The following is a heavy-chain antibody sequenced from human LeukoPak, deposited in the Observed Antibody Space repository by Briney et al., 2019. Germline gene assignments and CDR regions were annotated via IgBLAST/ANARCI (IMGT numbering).Heavy chain of an antibody. D-gene: IGHD2-15*01. V-gene: IGHV3-21*01. CDR3: ARDPGYCTASTCYSMPFDN. J-gene: IGHJ4*02. CDR2: ISSSGSYI. CDR1: GFTFGSYS. Sequence: PGGSLRLSCAASGFTFGSYSLNWVRQAPWKGLEWVSSISSSGSYIHYADSVKGRFGISRDNAKNSLYLQMHSLSAEDTAVYYCARDPGYCTASTCYSMPFDNWGQGTLVTVSS.